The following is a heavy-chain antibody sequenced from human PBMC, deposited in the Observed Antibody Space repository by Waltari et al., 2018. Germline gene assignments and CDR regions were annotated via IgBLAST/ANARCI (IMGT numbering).Heavy chain of an antibody. Sequence: QVQLQESGPGLVKPSQTLSLTCTVSGDSISSGSDYWSCIRQPAGKGLEWIGRIYTSCSTNYPPSLKSRVTISVDTSKNQFALKLSSVTAADTAVYYCARGGCGSSHYYFDYWGQGTLVTVSS. CDR1: GDSISSGSDY. CDR3: ARGGCGSSHYYFDY. V-gene: IGHV4-61*02. CDR2: IYTSCST. J-gene: IGHJ4*02. D-gene: IGHD2-2*01.